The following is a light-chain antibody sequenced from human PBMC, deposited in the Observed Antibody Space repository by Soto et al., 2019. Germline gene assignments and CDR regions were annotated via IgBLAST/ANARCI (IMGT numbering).Light chain of an antibody. CDR3: SSYTTSNTVL. V-gene: IGLV2-14*01. CDR2: EVT. Sequence: QSALTQPASVSGSPGQSITISCTGTTSDIGSYNYVSWYKQEPGKAPKLLIYEVTKRPSGVSNRFSGSKSGNTASLTISGVQAEDEGDYYCSSYTTSNTVLFGGGTKVTVL. CDR1: TSDIGSYNY. J-gene: IGLJ2*01.